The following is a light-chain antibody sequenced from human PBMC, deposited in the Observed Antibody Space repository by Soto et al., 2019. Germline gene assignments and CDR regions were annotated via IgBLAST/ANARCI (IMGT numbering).Light chain of an antibody. J-gene: IGKJ1*01. V-gene: IGKV3D-15*01. Sequence: EIVLTQSPGTLSLSPGERATLSCRASQSVSSSYLGWYQQKPGQAPRLLIYGASNRATGIPARFSGSGSGTEFTLTISSLQPEDFAVYYCQQYDNWPWTFGQGTKVDIK. CDR3: QQYDNWPWT. CDR2: GAS. CDR1: QSVSSSY.